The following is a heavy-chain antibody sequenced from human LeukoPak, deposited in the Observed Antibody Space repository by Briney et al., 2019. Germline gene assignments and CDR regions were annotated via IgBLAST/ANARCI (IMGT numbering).Heavy chain of an antibody. Sequence: SETLSLTCTVSGGSISNYYWSWIRQPPWKGLDWIGCVYYRGTTNYNPSLKSRVTISVDTSKNHSSLKVTSVTAADTAMYYCARGDLAATDTGYSYYGMDVWGQGTTVTVSS. D-gene: IGHD6-13*01. CDR2: VYYRGTT. CDR1: GGSISNYY. J-gene: IGHJ6*02. CDR3: ARGDLAATDTGYSYYGMDV. V-gene: IGHV4-59*01.